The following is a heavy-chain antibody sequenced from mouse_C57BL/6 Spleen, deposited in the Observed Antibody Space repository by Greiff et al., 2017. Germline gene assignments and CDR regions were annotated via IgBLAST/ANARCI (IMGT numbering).Heavy chain of an antibody. V-gene: IGHV1-18*01. J-gene: IGHJ3*01. CDR3: ARRCYYEDAWFAY. CDR2: INPNNGGT. D-gene: IGHD2-4*01. Sequence: EVKLQESGPELVKPGASVKIPCKASGYTFTDYNMDWVKQSHGKSLEWIGDINPNNGGTIYNQKFKGKATLTVDKSSSTAYMELRSLTSEDTAVYYCARRCYYEDAWFAYWGQGTLVTVSA. CDR1: GYTFTDYN.